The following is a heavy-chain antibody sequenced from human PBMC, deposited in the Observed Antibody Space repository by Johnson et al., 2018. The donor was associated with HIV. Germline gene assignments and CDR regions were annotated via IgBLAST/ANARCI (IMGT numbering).Heavy chain of an antibody. CDR3: AREGACEGRPGAFDI. CDR2: ISSDGSNK. Sequence: QVQLVESGGGVVQPGGSLRLSCAASGFTFSSYAMSWVRQAPGKGLEWVAVISSDGSNKYYADSVKGRVTISGDNSKNTLYLQMNSLRAEETAVYYCAREGACEGRPGAFDIWGQGSMVTVCS. D-gene: IGHD1-1*01. V-gene: IGHV3-30*14. CDR1: GFTFSSYA. J-gene: IGHJ3*02.